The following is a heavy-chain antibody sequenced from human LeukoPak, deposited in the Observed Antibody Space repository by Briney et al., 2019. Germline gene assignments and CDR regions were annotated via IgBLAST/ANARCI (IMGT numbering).Heavy chain of an antibody. CDR1: GFTFSSYG. J-gene: IGHJ4*02. CDR3: ARDRYGSAGY. Sequence: PGRSLRLSCAASGFTFSSYGMHWVRQAPGKGLEWVAVISYDGSNKYYADSVEGRFTISRDNSKNTLYLQMNSLRAEDTAVYYCARDRYGSAGYWGQGTLVTVSS. D-gene: IGHD3-9*01. CDR2: ISYDGSNK. V-gene: IGHV3-30*03.